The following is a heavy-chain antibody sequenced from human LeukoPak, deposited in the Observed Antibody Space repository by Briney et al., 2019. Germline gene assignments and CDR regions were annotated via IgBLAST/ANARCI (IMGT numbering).Heavy chain of an antibody. Sequence: GASVKVSCKASGYTFSSYGITWVRQAPGHGLEWMGWISADNGNTNYAQKLQGRVTMTTDTSTTTAYMELRSLTSDDTAVYYCARDCSGGSCYSLARYGMDVWGKGTTVTVSS. CDR1: GYTFSSYG. CDR2: ISADNGNT. V-gene: IGHV1-18*01. CDR3: ARDCSGGSCYSLARYGMDV. D-gene: IGHD2-15*01. J-gene: IGHJ6*04.